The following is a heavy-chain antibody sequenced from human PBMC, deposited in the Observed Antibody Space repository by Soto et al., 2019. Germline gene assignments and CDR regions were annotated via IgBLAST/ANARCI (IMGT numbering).Heavy chain of an antibody. CDR2: IIPIFGTA. Sequence: SVKVSCKASGGTFSSYAISWVRQAPGQGLEWMGGIIPIFGTANYAQKFQGRVTITADESTSTAYMELSSLRSEDTAVYYCASRLGHYYASSGSYLNYYYYYGMDVWGQGTTVTVSS. D-gene: IGHD3-22*01. J-gene: IGHJ6*02. CDR1: GGTFSSYA. V-gene: IGHV1-69*13. CDR3: ASRLGHYYASSGSYLNYYYYYGMDV.